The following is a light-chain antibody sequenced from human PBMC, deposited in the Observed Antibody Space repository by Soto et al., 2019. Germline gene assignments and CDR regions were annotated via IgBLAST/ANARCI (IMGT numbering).Light chain of an antibody. CDR1: QSINIY. CDR2: AAS. CDR3: QQSYRSPYT. J-gene: IGKJ2*01. Sequence: IQLTQSPSSLSASVGDRVTVTCRASQSINIYLNWYQQKPGKAPTLLIYAASSLQSGVPSRFSGGGSRTDFTLTITSLQAEDFATYYCQQSYRSPYTFDQGTKWIS. V-gene: IGKV1-39*01.